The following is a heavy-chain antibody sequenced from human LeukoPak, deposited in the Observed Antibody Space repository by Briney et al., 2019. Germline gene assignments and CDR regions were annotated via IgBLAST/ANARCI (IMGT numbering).Heavy chain of an antibody. Sequence: GGCLRLSCVASGFRLSRYSMSWVRQAPGKGLERVSSICISGGSIYYADSVKGRFTISRDNAKNSLYLQINSLRAEETALYYFAKTDCDDSVAYPPFDYWGEGSRVIVSS. CDR1: GFRLSRYS. D-gene: IGHD3-22*01. CDR3: AKTDCDDSVAYPPFDY. CDR2: ICISGGSI. J-gene: IGHJ4*02. V-gene: IGHV3-21*01.